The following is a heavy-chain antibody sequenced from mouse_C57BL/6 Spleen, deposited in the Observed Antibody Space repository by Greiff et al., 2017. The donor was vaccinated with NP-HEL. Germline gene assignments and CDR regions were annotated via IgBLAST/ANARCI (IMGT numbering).Heavy chain of an antibody. J-gene: IGHJ3*01. V-gene: IGHV5-9*01. CDR3: ALTTVVAKGFAY. CDR2: ISGGGGNT. CDR1: GFTFSSYT. D-gene: IGHD1-1*01. Sequence: EVKLMESGGGLVKPGGSLKLSCAASGFTFSSYTMSWVRQTPEKRLEWVATISGGGGNTYYPDSVKGRFTISRDNAKNTLYLQMSSLRSEDTALYYCALTTVVAKGFAYWGQGTLVTVSA.